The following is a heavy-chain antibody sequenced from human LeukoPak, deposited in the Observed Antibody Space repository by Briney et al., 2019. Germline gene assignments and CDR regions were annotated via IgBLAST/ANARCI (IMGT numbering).Heavy chain of an antibody. D-gene: IGHD3-3*01. CDR1: GGSISSGGYY. V-gene: IGHV4-31*03. J-gene: IGHJ4*02. Sequence: SETLSLTCTVSGGSISSGGYYWSWIRQHPGKGLEWIGYIYYSGSTYYNPSLKSRVTISVDTSKNQFSLKLSSVTAADTAVYYCARDMGRITISGVVTNYFDYWGQGTLVTVSS. CDR2: IYYSGST. CDR3: ARDMGRITISGVVTNYFDY.